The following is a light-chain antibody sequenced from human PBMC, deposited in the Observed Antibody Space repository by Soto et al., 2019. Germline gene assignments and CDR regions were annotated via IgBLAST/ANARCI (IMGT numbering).Light chain of an antibody. CDR3: QVWDSSSDHRV. J-gene: IGLJ3*02. CDR2: YDR. V-gene: IGLV3-21*04. Sequence: SYELTQPPSVSVAPGKTARFSCGGNDIGSQSVHWYQQKQGQAPVLLIYYDRERPSGIPERFSGSNSGNTATLTISRVEAGDEADYYCQVWDSSSDHRVFGGGTKLTVL. CDR1: DIGSQS.